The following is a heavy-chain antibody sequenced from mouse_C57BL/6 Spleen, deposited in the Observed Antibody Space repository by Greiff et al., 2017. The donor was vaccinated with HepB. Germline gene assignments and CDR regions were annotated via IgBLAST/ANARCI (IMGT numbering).Heavy chain of an antibody. D-gene: IGHD3-3*01. CDR3: AREGDENYFDD. V-gene: IGHV5-4*01. CDR1: GFTFSSYA. Sequence: EVMLVESGGGLVKPGGSLKLSCAASGFTFSSYAMSWVRQTPEKRLEWVATISDGGSYTYYPDNVKGRFTISRDNAKNNLYLQMSHLKSEDTAMYYCAREGDENYFDDWGQGTTRTVAS. J-gene: IGHJ2*01. CDR2: ISDGGSYT.